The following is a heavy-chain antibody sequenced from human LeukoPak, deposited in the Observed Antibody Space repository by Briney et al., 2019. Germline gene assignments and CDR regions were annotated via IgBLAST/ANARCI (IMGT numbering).Heavy chain of an antibody. Sequence: GGSLRLSCEASGFTFSSHNMNWVGQAPGMGLDWLSFITSSSITIYYADSVKGRFTISRDNAKNSLYLQMNSLRVEDTAVYYCARGLGSGWQDYWGQGTLVTVSS. CDR2: ITSSSITI. CDR3: ARGLGSGWQDY. J-gene: IGHJ4*02. D-gene: IGHD6-19*01. V-gene: IGHV3-48*04. CDR1: GFTFSSHN.